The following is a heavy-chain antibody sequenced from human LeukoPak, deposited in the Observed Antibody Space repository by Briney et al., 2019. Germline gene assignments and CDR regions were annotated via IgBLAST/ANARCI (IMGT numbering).Heavy chain of an antibody. D-gene: IGHD2-2*01. CDR1: GGTFSSYA. V-gene: IGHV1-69*01. J-gene: IGHJ3*02. CDR2: IIPIFGTA. CDR3: AKGYCSSSSCYGLDAFDI. Sequence: GASVKVSCKASGGTFSSYAISWVRQAPGQGLEWMGGIIPIFGTANYAQKFQGRVTITGDESTSTAYMELSSLRSEDTAVYYCAKGYCSSSSCYGLDAFDIWGQGTMVTVSS.